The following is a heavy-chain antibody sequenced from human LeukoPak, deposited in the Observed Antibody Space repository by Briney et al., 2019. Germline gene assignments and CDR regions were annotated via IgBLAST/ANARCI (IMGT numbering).Heavy chain of an antibody. D-gene: IGHD1-1*01. CDR3: ATNPVQLERLDVNWFDP. J-gene: IGHJ5*02. Sequence: SETLSLTCTVSGGSISSSSYYWGWIRPPPGQGLEWIGSIYYSGSTYYNPSLKSRVTISVDTSKNQFSLKLSSVTAADTAVYYCATNPVQLERLDVNWFDPWGQGTLVTVSS. V-gene: IGHV4-39*01. CDR2: IYYSGST. CDR1: GGSISSSSYY.